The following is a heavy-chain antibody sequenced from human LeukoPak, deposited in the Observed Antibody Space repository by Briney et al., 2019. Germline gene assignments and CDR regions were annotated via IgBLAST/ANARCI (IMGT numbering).Heavy chain of an antibody. J-gene: IGHJ4*02. V-gene: IGHV3-23*01. CDR3: AMRGSGGWYEFRDY. CDR2: VSVSGGGT. CDR1: GFTFDSHG. D-gene: IGHD6-19*01. Sequence: GGSLRLSCAASGFTFDSHGMTWVRQAPGKGLEWVSTVSVSGGGTYYADSVKGRFTISRDNSKNTLYLQMNSLRAEDTAVYYCAMRGSGGWYEFRDYWGQGTLVTVSS.